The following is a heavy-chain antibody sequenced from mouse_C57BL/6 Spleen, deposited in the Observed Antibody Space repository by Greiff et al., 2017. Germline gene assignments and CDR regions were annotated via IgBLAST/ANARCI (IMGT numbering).Heavy chain of an antibody. CDR2: IYPRSGNT. CDR1: GYTFTSYG. D-gene: IGHD3-2*02. J-gene: IGHJ2*01. Sequence: QVQLQQSGAELARPGASVKLSCKASGYTFTSYGISWVKQRTGQGLEWIGEIYPRSGNTYYNEKFKGKATLTADKSSSTAYMELRSLTSEDSAVYFCARGSSGLSYFDYWGQGTTLTVSS. CDR3: ARGSSGLSYFDY. V-gene: IGHV1-81*01.